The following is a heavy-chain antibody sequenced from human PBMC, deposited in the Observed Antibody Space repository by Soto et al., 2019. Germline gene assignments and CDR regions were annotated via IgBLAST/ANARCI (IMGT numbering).Heavy chain of an antibody. CDR3: ARYCSPTSCTIRYGMDV. J-gene: IGHJ6*02. V-gene: IGHV3-23*01. CDR1: GFTFSTYA. D-gene: IGHD2-2*01. Sequence: EVQLLESGGGLVQPGGSLRLSCVASGFTFSTYAMRWVRQAPREGLEWVSVVSGSGGTTYYADSVKGRFTISRDNSKNTLYLQMNSLRAEDSATYYCARYCSPTSCTIRYGMDVWGQGTTVTVSS. CDR2: VSGSGGTT.